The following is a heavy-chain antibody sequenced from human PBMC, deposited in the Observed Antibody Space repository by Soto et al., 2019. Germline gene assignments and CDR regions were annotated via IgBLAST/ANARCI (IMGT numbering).Heavy chain of an antibody. V-gene: IGHV3-23*01. Sequence: EVQLLESGGGLVQPGGSLRLSCAASGFTFSSYAMSWVRQAPGKGLEWVSAISGSGGSTYYADSVKGRFTISRDNSKNTLYLQMNSLRAEDTAVYYCAKEGALRWYYCYYGMDVWGQGTTVTVSS. J-gene: IGHJ6*02. CDR3: AKEGALRWYYCYYGMDV. CDR1: GFTFSSYA. D-gene: IGHD4-17*01. CDR2: ISGSGGST.